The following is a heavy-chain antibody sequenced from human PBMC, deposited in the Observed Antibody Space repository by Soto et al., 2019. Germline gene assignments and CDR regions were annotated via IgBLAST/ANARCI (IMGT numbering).Heavy chain of an antibody. D-gene: IGHD3-3*01. J-gene: IGHJ4*02. CDR1: GYTFTSYG. CDR2: ISAYNGNT. CDR3: ARDRQGAYYDFLPPGPRGHDY. V-gene: IGHV1-18*01. Sequence: ASVKVSCKASGYTFTSYGISWVRQAPGQGLEWMGWISAYNGNTNYAQKLQGRVTMTTDTSTSTAYMELRSLRSDDTAVYYCARDRQGAYYDFLPPGPRGHDYWGQGTLVTVSS.